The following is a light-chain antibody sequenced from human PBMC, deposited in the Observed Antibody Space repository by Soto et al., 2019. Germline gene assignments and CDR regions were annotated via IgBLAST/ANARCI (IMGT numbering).Light chain of an antibody. CDR2: EVA. Sequence: QSALTQPVSVSGSPGQSITISCTGTNSDIGFYNYVSWYQQHPGEAPKLIIYEVAKRPSGVSSRFSGSKSGNTASLTISGLQAEDEADYHCSSYTSSSPLYVFGTGTKLTVL. CDR1: NSDIGFYNY. V-gene: IGLV2-14*01. CDR3: SSYTSSSPLYV. J-gene: IGLJ1*01.